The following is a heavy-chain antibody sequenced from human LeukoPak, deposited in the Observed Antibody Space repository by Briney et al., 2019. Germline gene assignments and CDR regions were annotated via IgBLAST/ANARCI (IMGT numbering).Heavy chain of an antibody. J-gene: IGHJ4*02. V-gene: IGHV4-34*01. Sequence: SETLSLTCAVYGGSFSGYYWSWIRQPPGKGLEWIGEINHSGSTNYNPSLKSRVSISVDTSKNQFSLKLSSVTAADTAVYYCSGLVQYQTVAVDYWGQGTLVTVSS. CDR2: INHSGST. D-gene: IGHD3/OR15-3a*01. CDR1: GGSFSGYY. CDR3: SGLVQYQTVAVDY.